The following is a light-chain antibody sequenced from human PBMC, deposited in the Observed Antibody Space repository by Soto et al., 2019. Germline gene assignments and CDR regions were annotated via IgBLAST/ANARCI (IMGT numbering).Light chain of an antibody. CDR3: QQSYIIPRA. J-gene: IGKJ1*01. V-gene: IGKV1-39*01. CDR1: QSIGSY. CDR2: AAS. Sequence: DIQMTQSPSSLSASVGDRVTITGRASQSIGSYVNWYQQKQGKAPQLLIFAASSLQSGVPSRFTASGYGTEFPLTISSLQPEEFATYSCQQSYIIPRAFGQGTTVEIK.